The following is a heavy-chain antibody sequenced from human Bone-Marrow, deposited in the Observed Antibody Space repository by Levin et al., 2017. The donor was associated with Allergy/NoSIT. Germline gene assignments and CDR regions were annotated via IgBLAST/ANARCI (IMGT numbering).Heavy chain of an antibody. V-gene: IGHV3-33*01. Sequence: GGSLRLSCAASGFTFSSYGMHWVRQAPGKGLEWVAVIWYDGSNKYYADSVKGRFTISRDNSKNTLYLQMNSLRAEDTAVYYCATSASGSYLAAFDYWGQGTLVTVSS. CDR2: IWYDGSNK. CDR1: GFTFSSYG. J-gene: IGHJ4*02. D-gene: IGHD1-26*01. CDR3: ATSASGSYLAAFDY.